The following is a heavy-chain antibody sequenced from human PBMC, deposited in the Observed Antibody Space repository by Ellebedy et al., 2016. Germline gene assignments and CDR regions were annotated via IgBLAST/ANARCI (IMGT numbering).Heavy chain of an antibody. CDR3: ARDRNSYGYGFDY. CDR1: GGSISSGGYY. CDR2: IYYSGST. D-gene: IGHD5-18*01. J-gene: IGHJ4*02. V-gene: IGHV4-31*03. Sequence: SETLSLTCTVSGGSISSGGYYWSWIRQHPGKGLEWIGYIYYSGSTYYNPSLKSRVTISVDTSKNQFSLKLSSVTAADTAVYYCARDRNSYGYGFDYWGQGTLVTVSS.